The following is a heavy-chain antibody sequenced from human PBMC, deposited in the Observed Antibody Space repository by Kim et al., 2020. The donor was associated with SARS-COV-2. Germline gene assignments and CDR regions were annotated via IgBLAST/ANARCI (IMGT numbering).Heavy chain of an antibody. CDR3: ARGRPNYYDSSGRRFDY. J-gene: IGHJ4*01. CDR2: INHSGST. D-gene: IGHD3-22*01. CDR1: GGSFSGYY. V-gene: IGHV4-34*01. Sequence: SETLSLTCAVYGGSFSGYYWSWIRQPPGKGLEWIGEINHSGSTNYNPSLKSRVTISVDTSKNQFSLKLSSVTAADTAVYYCARGRPNYYDSSGRRFDYWG.